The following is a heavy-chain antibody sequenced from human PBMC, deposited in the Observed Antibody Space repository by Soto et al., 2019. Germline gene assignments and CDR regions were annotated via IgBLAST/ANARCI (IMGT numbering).Heavy chain of an antibody. CDR1: GYSFASYW. CDR2: IDPSDSHT. Sequence: EVQLVQSGAEVKKPGESLKISCQGSGYSFASYWIAWVRQMPGKGLEWMGVIDPSDSHTIYSPSFQGQVTISADKSVSTAYLQWSSLKASDTAMYYCALSSSPDYWGQGTLVTVSP. J-gene: IGHJ4*02. V-gene: IGHV5-51*03. CDR3: ALSSSPDY. D-gene: IGHD2-15*01.